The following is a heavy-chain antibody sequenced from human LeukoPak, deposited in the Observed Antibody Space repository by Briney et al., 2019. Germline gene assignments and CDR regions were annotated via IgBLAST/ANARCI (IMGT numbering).Heavy chain of an antibody. CDR3: ARHRHSGSYYVDY. V-gene: IGHV3-30*04. J-gene: IGHJ4*02. Sequence: GGSLRLSCAASGFTFRSYAMHWVRQAPGKGLEWVALISYDGSKRYFADSVKGRFTISRDNSKNTLYLQMNSLRAEDTAVYYCARHRHSGSYYVDYWGQGTLVTVSS. CDR2: ISYDGSKR. D-gene: IGHD1-26*01. CDR1: GFTFRSYA.